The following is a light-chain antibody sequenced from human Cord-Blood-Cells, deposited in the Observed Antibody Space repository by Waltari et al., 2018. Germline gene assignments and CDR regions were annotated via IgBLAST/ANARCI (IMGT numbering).Light chain of an antibody. CDR3: QQYYITPET. V-gene: IGKV4-1*01. J-gene: IGKJ1*01. CDR2: WGS. CDR1: QSVLYSSNNKNY. Sequence: DIVMTQSPDSLAVSLGERATINCKSRQSVLYSSNNKNYLAWYQQKPGQPPKLLIYWGSTRESVVPDRFSGGGSGTDFTLNINSLQAEGVAVYYCQQYYITPETFGEGTKVEIK.